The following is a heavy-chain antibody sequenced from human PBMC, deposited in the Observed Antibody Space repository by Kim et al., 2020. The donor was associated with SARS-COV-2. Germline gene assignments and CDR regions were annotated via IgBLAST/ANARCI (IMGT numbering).Heavy chain of an antibody. V-gene: IGHV7-4-1*02. CDR3: ARERTSRGETGSYHYYYGMDV. CDR2: INTNTGNP. CDR1: GYTFTSYA. D-gene: IGHD3-10*01. J-gene: IGHJ6*02. Sequence: ASVKVSCKASGYTFTSYAMNWVRQAPGQGLEWMGWINTNTGNPTYAQGFTGRFVFSLDTSVSTAYLQISSLKAEDTAVYYCARERTSRGETGSYHYYYGMDVWGQGTTVTVSS.